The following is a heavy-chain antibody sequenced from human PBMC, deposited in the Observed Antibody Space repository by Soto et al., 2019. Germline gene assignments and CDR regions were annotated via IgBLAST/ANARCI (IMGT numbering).Heavy chain of an antibody. CDR1: GATFSYNS. CDR3: AKGPTPYYYDSSAANNWFDP. V-gene: IGHV3-23*01. J-gene: IGHJ5*02. CDR2: ISGSGEKT. D-gene: IGHD3-22*01. Sequence: GGSLRLSCVASGATFSYNSMSWVRQAPGKGLQWVSTISGSGEKTYYADSVKGRFTTSRDNSKHTLYLQMNSLRAEDTAVYYCAKGPTPYYYDSSAANNWFDPWGQGSLVTVSS.